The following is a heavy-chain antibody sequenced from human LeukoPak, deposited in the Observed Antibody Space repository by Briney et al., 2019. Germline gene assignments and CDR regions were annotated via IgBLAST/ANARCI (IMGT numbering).Heavy chain of an antibody. CDR3: ARHEVDILTGYYLNWFDP. Sequence: PSETLSLTCTVSGGSISSSSYYWGWIRQPPGKGLGWIASIYYSGSTYYNPALKSRVTISVDTSKNQFSLKLSSVTAADTAVYYCARHEVDILTGYYLNWFDPWGQGTLVTVSS. J-gene: IGHJ5*02. V-gene: IGHV4-39*01. D-gene: IGHD3-9*01. CDR2: IYYSGST. CDR1: GGSISSSSYY.